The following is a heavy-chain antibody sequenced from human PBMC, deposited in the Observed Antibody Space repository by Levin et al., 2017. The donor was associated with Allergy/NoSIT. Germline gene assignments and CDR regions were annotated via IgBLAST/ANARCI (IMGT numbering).Heavy chain of an antibody. CDR1: GFTFSRYW. D-gene: IGHD3-10*01. CDR3: ARSAYSASGS. V-gene: IGHV3-7*04. CDR2: IKQDGSEK. Sequence: GGSLRLSCAASGFTFSRYWVSWVRQAPGKGLEWVANIKQDGSEKYYVDSVRGRFTISRDNAKNSLYLQMNSLRAEDTAVYYCARSAYSASGSWGKGTTVTVSS. J-gene: IGHJ6*04.